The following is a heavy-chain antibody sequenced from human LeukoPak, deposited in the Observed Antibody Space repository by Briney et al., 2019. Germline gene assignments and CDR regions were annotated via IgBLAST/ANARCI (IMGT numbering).Heavy chain of an antibody. CDR2: INHSGST. CDR1: GGSFSGYY. CDR3: ARDVDYYDSSGYPYNWFDP. D-gene: IGHD3-22*01. J-gene: IGHJ5*02. V-gene: IGHV4-34*01. Sequence: PSETLSLTCAVYGGSFSGYYWSWIRQPPGKGLEWIGEINHSGSTNYNPSLKSRVTISVDTSKNQFSLKLSSVTAADTAVYYCARDVDYYDSSGYPYNWFDPWGQGTLVTVSS.